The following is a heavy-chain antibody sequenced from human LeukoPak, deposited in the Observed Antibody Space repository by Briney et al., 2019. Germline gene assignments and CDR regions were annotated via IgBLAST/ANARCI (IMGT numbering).Heavy chain of an antibody. Sequence: NSGGSLRLSCAASGFNFSDYFMSWIRQAPGKGLQWLAYISKTGRGIEYAESVRGRFTISRDNSKNTLYLQMNSLRAEDTAVYYCAKSAAGPFYYFDYWGQGTLVTVSS. J-gene: IGHJ4*02. CDR2: ISKTGRGI. V-gene: IGHV3-11*01. D-gene: IGHD6-13*01. CDR3: AKSAAGPFYYFDY. CDR1: GFNFSDYF.